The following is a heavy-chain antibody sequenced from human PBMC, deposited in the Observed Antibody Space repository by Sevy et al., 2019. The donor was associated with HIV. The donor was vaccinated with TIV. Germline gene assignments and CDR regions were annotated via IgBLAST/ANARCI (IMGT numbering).Heavy chain of an antibody. CDR2: ISYHGTNK. J-gene: IGHJ4*02. Sequence: GGSLRLSCVASGFSLSSYGMHWVRQAPGKGLEWVALISYHGTNKYYGYSGRGRFTVSRDNSRNTLYLQMDSLRAEDTAVYYCAKISEEYIQTWYPPDYWGQGTLVTVSS. CDR1: GFSLSSYG. D-gene: IGHD5-18*01. V-gene: IGHV3-30*18. CDR3: AKISEEYIQTWYPPDY.